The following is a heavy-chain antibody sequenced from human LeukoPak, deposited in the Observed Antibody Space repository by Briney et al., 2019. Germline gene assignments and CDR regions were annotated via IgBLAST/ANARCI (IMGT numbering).Heavy chain of an antibody. CDR1: GFTFSTYA. D-gene: IGHD5-18*01. CDR2: FSGSGGST. J-gene: IGHJ4*02. CDR3: AKDLGMQVWFPL. Sequence: SGGSLRLSCAASGFTFSTYAMSWVRQAPGKGLEGVSSFSGSGGSTYYADSVKGRFTISRDNSKNTLYLQMNSLRAEDTAVYYCAKDLGMQVWFPLWGQGTLVTVSS. V-gene: IGHV3-23*01.